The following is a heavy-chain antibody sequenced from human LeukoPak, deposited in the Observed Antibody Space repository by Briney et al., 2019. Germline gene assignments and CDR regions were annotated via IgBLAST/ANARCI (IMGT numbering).Heavy chain of an antibody. CDR2: INHSGST. J-gene: IGHJ5*02. CDR1: GGSFSGYY. D-gene: IGHD6-19*01. Sequence: PSETLSLTCAVYGGSFSGYYWSWLRQPPGKGLEWIGEINHSGSTNYNPSLKSRVTISVDTSKNQFSLKLSSVTAADTAVYYCARFTLKWLVRNWFDPWGQGTLVTVSS. CDR3: ARFTLKWLVRNWFDP. V-gene: IGHV4-34*01.